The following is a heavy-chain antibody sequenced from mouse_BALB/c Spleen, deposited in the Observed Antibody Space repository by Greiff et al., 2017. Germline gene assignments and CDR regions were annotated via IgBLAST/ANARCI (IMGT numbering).Heavy chain of an antibody. J-gene: IGHJ2*01. CDR1: GYTFTSYW. V-gene: IGHV1-5*01. Sequence: VQLQQSGTVLARPGASVKMSCKASGYTFTSYWMHWVKQRPGQGLEWIGAIYPGNSDTSYNQKFKGKAKLTAVTSTSTAYMELSSLTNEDSAVYYCTRGEGYDVIYWGQGTTLTVSS. CDR2: IYPGNSDT. CDR3: TRGEGYDVIY. D-gene: IGHD2-2*01.